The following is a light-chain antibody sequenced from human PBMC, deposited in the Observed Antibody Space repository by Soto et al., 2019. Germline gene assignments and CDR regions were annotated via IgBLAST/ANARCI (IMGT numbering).Light chain of an antibody. V-gene: IGKV3-20*01. J-gene: IGKJ4*01. CDR1: QSVSSSY. Sequence: EIVLTQSPGTLSLTPGERATLSCRASQSVSSSYLAWYQQKPGQAPRLLIYGASSRATGIPDRFSGSEYGTDFTLTISRLEPEDFAVYYWQQYGSSPLTLGGGTKVEIK. CDR3: QQYGSSPLT. CDR2: GAS.